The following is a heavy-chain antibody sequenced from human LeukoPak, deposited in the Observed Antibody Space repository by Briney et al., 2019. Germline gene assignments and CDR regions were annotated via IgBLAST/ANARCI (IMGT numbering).Heavy chain of an antibody. CDR1: GFTFSSYS. CDR2: ISSSSSYI. V-gene: IGHV3-21*04. J-gene: IGHJ4*02. CDR3: AKVTVYAPYSLDY. Sequence: GGSLRLSCAASGFTFSSYSMNWVRQAPGKGLEWVSSISSSSSYIYYADSVKGRFTISRDNAKNSLYLQMNSLRAEDTAVYYCAKVTVYAPYSLDYWGQGTLVTVSS. D-gene: IGHD2-8*01.